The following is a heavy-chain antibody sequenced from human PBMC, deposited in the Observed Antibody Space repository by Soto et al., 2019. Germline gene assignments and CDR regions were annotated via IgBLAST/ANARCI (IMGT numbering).Heavy chain of an antibody. J-gene: IGHJ4*02. CDR3: AVDSGYDHIFDY. CDR2: ISWNSGSI. V-gene: IGHV3-9*01. D-gene: IGHD5-12*01. CDR1: GFTFDDYA. Sequence: PGGSLRLSCAASGFTFDDYAMHWVRQAPGKGLEWVSGISWNSGSIGYADSVKGRFTISRDNAKNSLYLQMNSLRAEDTALYYCAVDSGYDHIFDYWGQGTLVTVSS.